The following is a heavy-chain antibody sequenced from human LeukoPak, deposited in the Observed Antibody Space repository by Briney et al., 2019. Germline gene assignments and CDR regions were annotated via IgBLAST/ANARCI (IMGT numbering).Heavy chain of an antibody. J-gene: IGHJ4*02. Sequence: RGGSLRLSCAASGFTFRNYWMHWVRQAPGKGLVWVSRINSDGSSTRYADSVKGRFTISRDNATNTLYLQMNRLRAEDTAVYYCARDSGYNSANDYWGQGTLVTVSS. D-gene: IGHD5-12*01. V-gene: IGHV3-74*01. CDR3: ARDSGYNSANDY. CDR2: INSDGSST. CDR1: GFTFRNYW.